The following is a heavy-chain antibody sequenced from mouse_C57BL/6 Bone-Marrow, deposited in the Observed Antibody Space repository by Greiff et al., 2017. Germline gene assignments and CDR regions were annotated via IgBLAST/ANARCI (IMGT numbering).Heavy chain of an antibody. V-gene: IGHV1-74*01. J-gene: IGHJ4*01. D-gene: IGHD1-1*01. Sequence: QVQLQQPGAELVKPGASVKVSCKASGYTFTSYWMHWVKQRPGQGLEWIGRLHPSDSDTNYNQKFKGKATLTVDKSSSTAYMQLSSLTSEDSAVYYCAMGCITTVVAKDYAMDYWGQGTSGTVSS. CDR3: AMGCITTVVAKDYAMDY. CDR1: GYTFTSYW. CDR2: LHPSDSDT.